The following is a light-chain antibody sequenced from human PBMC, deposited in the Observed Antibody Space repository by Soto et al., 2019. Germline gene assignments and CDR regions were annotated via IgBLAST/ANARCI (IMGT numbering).Light chain of an antibody. CDR3: QQYGTSSYT. CDR1: QSVSSRS. V-gene: IGKV3-20*01. Sequence: EIVLTQSPGTLSLSPGARATLSCRASQSVSSRSLAWYQQKRGQAPRLLIYDASRRAPGIPDRFSGSGSGTDFTLTIGSLEPEDFAVYYCQQYGTSSYTFGQGTKLE. J-gene: IGKJ2*01. CDR2: DAS.